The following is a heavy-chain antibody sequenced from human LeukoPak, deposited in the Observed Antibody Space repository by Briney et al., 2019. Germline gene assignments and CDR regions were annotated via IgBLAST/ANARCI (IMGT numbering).Heavy chain of an antibody. V-gene: IGHV3-23*01. CDR1: GLTFSDHA. CDR3: SRISGSYWDDAVDI. D-gene: IGHD3-10*01. J-gene: IGHJ3*02. CDR2: ITNSRGTT. Sequence: GGSLRLSCAASGLTFSDHAMTWVRQAPGKGREWVSAITNSRGTTYYADSVKGRFTISRDNSKDTLYLQMNSLRAEDTAVYYCSRISGSYWDDAVDIWGQGTMVTVSS.